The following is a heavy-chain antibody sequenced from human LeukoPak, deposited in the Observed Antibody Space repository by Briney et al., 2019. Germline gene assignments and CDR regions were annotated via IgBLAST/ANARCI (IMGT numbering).Heavy chain of an antibody. CDR1: GYSFIGHH. Sequence: ASVKVSCKTSGYSFIGHHIHWVRQAPGQGLEWMGWINPNSGGTEYAQKFQGRVTMTRDTSIRTAYMDLNRLTSDDSAVYYCARDVGRWAQCYFDYWGQGTLVTVSS. D-gene: IGHD1-26*01. CDR2: INPNSGGT. J-gene: IGHJ4*02. V-gene: IGHV1-2*02. CDR3: ARDVGRWAQCYFDY.